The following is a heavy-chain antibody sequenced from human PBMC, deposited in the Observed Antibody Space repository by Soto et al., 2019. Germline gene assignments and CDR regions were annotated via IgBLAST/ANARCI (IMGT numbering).Heavy chain of an antibody. CDR1: GFTFSSNN. Sequence: EVRLVESGGSLVQPGGSLRLSCEASGFTFSSNNLNWVRQAPAKGLEWVSYISFSSSNIYYADSVKGRFTISRDNAKNSLYLQMNSLRDEDTAVYYCARAPGESGSYYGFFDYWGHGTLVTVSS. D-gene: IGHD1-26*01. V-gene: IGHV3-48*02. CDR3: ARAPGESGSYYGFFDY. CDR2: ISFSSSNI. J-gene: IGHJ4*01.